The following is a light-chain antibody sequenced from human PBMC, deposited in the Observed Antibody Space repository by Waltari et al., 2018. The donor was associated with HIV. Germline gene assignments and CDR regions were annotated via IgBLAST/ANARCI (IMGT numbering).Light chain of an antibody. Sequence: SYELTQPPSVAVSPGQTARITCTGDALPKKYASWYPQKSGQAPVLVIYEDSKRPSGFPERFSGSSSGTTATLTISGAQVEDEADYYCYSTDNSGHHRVFGTGTKLTVL. CDR3: YSTDNSGHHRV. V-gene: IGLV3-10*01. J-gene: IGLJ2*01. CDR1: ALPKKY. CDR2: EDS.